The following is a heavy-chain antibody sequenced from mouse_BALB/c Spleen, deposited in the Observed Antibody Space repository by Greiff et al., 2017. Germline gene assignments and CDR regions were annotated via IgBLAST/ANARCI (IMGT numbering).Heavy chain of an antibody. CDR1: GYAFSSSW. V-gene: IGHV1-82*01. CDR2: IYPGDGDT. CDR3: ARSGGSDSDY. D-gene: IGHD3-1*01. J-gene: IGHJ2*01. Sequence: VQLQQSGPELVKPGASVKISCKASGYAFSSSWMNWVKQRPGQGLEWIGRIYPGDGDTNYNGKFKGKATLTADKSSSTAYMQLSSLTSVDSAVYFCARSGGSDSDYWGQGTTLTVSS.